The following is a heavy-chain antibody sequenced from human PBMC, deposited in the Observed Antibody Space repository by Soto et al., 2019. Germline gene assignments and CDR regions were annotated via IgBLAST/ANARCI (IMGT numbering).Heavy chain of an antibody. CDR1: GFRFSDYY. CDR3: ASPPPAIVVEVTPRERETDYYYYMDV. J-gene: IGHJ6*03. D-gene: IGHD2-15*01. V-gene: IGHV3-11*01. Sequence: QVQLVESGGGLVKPGGSLRLSCTASGFRFSDYYMSWIRQAPGKGLEWISYISSSGSTIYYADSVKGRFTISRDNAKNSLYLQMNSLRAEDTAVYYCASPPPAIVVEVTPRERETDYYYYMDVWGKGTTVTVSS. CDR2: ISSSGSTI.